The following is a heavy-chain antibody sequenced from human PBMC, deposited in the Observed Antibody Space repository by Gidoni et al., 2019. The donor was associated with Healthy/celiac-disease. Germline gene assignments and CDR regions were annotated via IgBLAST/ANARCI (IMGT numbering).Heavy chain of an antibody. CDR1: GGTFSSYA. V-gene: IGHV1-69*01. CDR2: CIPIFVTA. D-gene: IGHD6-13*01. J-gene: IGHJ6*02. Sequence: QVQLVQSGAEVKKPGSSVKVSCKAAGGTFSSYAISWVRQAPGQGLGWLGGCIPIFVTANYEQNFQGKVPIPAAESPSPAYMDLGSLRSEDPAVYYCARARLEQQRWGYVMAVWGQGTTVTVSS. CDR3: ARARLEQQRWGYVMAV.